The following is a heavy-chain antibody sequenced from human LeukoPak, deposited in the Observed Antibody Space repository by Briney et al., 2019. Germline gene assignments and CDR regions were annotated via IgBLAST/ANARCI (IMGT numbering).Heavy chain of an antibody. V-gene: IGHV3-48*01. CDR3: ARALNSEYGDYEPYYYYYMDV. CDR2: ISSSSSTI. D-gene: IGHD4-17*01. CDR1: GFTFSSYS. J-gene: IGHJ6*03. Sequence: PGGSLRLSCAASGFTFSSYSMSWVRQAPGKGLEWVSYISSSSSTIYYADSVKGRFTISRDNAKNSLYLQMNSLRAEDTAVYYCARALNSEYGDYEPYYYYYMDVWGKGTTVTVSS.